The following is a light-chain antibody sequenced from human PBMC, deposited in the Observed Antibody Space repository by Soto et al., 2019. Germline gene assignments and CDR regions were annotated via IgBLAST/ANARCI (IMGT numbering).Light chain of an antibody. CDR2: LNSDGSH. CDR1: SGHSSYA. Sequence: QPVLTQSPSASASLGASVKLTCTLSSGHSSYAIAWHQQQPEKGPRYLMKLNSDGSHSKGDGIPDRFSGSSSGAERYLTIACLLSEEEADHLCQIWGTGIGEFGGGTTLTLL. V-gene: IGLV4-69*01. J-gene: IGLJ3*02. CDR3: QIWGTGIGE.